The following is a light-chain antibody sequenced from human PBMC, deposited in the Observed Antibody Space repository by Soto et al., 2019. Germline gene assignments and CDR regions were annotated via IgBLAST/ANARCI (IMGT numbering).Light chain of an antibody. V-gene: IGLV4-69*01. CDR2: LNSDGSH. CDR1: SGHSSYA. CDR3: QTWGTGIVV. Sequence: QSVLTQSTSASASLGASVKLTCTLSSGHSSYAIAWHQQQPEKGPRYLMKLNSDGSHSKGDGIPDRFSGSSSGAERYLTISRLQYEDEADYYCQTWGTGIVVFGGGTKLTVL. J-gene: IGLJ2*01.